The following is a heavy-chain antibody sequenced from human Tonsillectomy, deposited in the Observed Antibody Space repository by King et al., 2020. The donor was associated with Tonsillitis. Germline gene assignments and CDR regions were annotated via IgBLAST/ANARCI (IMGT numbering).Heavy chain of an antibody. D-gene: IGHD4-23*01. J-gene: IGHJ4*02. CDR3: ANLYGGGDYFDY. V-gene: IGHV3-30*02. Sequence: QVQLVESGGGVVQPGGSLRLSCAASGLTFSSYGMHWVRQAPGKGLEWVAFIRYDGNNKNYADSVKGRFTISRDNSKNTLYLQMNSLRGEDTAVYHCANLYGGGDYFDYWGQGTLVTVSS. CDR1: GLTFSSYG. CDR2: IRYDGNNK.